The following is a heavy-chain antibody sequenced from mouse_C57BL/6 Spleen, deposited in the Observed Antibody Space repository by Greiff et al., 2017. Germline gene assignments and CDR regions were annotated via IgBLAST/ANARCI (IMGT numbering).Heavy chain of an antibody. CDR1: GFTFSNYW. D-gene: IGHD1-1*01. CDR3: TVTTVVLKGYFDY. V-gene: IGHV6-3*01. CDR2: IRLKSDNYAT. J-gene: IGHJ2*01. Sequence: EVKVEESGGGLVQPGGSMKLSCVASGFTFSNYWMNWVRQSPEKGLEWVAQIRLKSDNYATHYAESVKGRFTISRDDSKSSVYLQMNNLRAEDTGIYYGTVTTVVLKGYFDYWGQGTTLTVSS.